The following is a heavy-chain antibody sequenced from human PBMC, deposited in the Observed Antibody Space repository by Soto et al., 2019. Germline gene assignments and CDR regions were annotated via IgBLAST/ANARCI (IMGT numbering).Heavy chain of an antibody. D-gene: IGHD5-18*01. CDR3: ARGYNYGPWTSLGY. CDR2: ISSSSGYI. J-gene: IGHJ4*02. CDR1: GFSFFTYS. Sequence: PGGSLRLSCAASGFSFFTYSMNWVRQAPGQGLEWVSFISSSSGYIYYADSVKGRFTIPRDNAQNSLYLQLNSLRVEDTAVYYCARGYNYGPWTSLGYWGQGTLVTVSS. V-gene: IGHV3-21*01.